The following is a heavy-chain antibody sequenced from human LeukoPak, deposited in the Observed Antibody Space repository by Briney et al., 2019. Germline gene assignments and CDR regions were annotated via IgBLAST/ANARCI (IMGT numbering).Heavy chain of an antibody. J-gene: IGHJ4*02. V-gene: IGHV4-39*02. CDR1: GGSISSSSYY. CDR3: ARLVGVTDYFDY. D-gene: IGHD1-26*01. CDR2: IYYSGST. Sequence: SETLSLTCTVSGGSISSSSYYWGWIRQPPGKGLEWIGSIYYSGSTYYNPSLKSRVSISVDTPNNHFSLKLASVTAADTSVFYCARLVGVTDYFDYWGQGTLVTVSS.